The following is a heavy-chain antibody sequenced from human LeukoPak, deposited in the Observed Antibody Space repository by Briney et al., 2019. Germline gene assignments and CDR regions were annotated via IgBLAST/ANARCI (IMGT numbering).Heavy chain of an antibody. J-gene: IGHJ3*02. V-gene: IGHV3-30*18. CDR3: AKDNYYDFWSGYPTYDAFDI. CDR2: ISYDGSNK. CDR1: GFTFSSYG. D-gene: IGHD3-3*01. Sequence: GGSLRLSCAASGFTFSSYGMHWVRQAPGKGLEWVAVISYDGSNKYYADSVKGRFTISSDNSKNTLYLQMNSLRAEDTAVYYCAKDNYYDFWSGYPTYDAFDIWGQGTMVTVSS.